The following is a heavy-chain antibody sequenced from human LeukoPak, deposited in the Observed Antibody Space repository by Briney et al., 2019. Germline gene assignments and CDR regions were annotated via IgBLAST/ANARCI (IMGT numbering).Heavy chain of an antibody. CDR3: ATYSHWVAGDV. CDR2: MSQDGSEK. D-gene: IGHD3-16*01. V-gene: IGHV3-7*01. Sequence: QTGGSLRLSCAASGFTFSESWMSWVRQAPGKGLEWVANMSQDGSEKDYVDSVKGRFTITRDNARKSLYLQMSSLRVEDTAVYYCATYSHWVAGDVWGQGTTVTVSS. CDR1: GFTFSESW. J-gene: IGHJ6*02.